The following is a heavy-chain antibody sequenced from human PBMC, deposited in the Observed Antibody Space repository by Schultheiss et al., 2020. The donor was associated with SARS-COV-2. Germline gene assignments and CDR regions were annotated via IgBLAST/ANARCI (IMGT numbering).Heavy chain of an antibody. CDR2: TYYRSKWYN. Sequence: SETLSLTCAISGDSVSSNSAAWNWIRQSPSRGLEWLGRTYYRSKWYNDYAPSVKSRITINPDTSKNQFSLKLSSVTAADTAVYFCARVRRRHAGSSLRYFDCWGQGTLVTVSS. CDR1: GDSVSSNSAA. J-gene: IGHJ4*02. V-gene: IGHV6-1*01. CDR3: ARVRRRHAGSSLRYFDC. D-gene: IGHD6-6*01.